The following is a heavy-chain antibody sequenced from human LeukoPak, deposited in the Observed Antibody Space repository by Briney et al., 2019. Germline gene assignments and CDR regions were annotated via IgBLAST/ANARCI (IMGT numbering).Heavy chain of an antibody. CDR1: GGSISSGGYS. CDR3: ARVGRDGYNYWYFDL. V-gene: IGHV4-30-2*01. J-gene: IGHJ2*01. D-gene: IGHD5-24*01. CDR2: IYHSGST. Sequence: PSETLSLTCAVSGGSISSGGYSWSWIRQPPGKGLEWIGYIYHSGSTYYNPSLKSRVTISVDRSKNQFSLKLSSVTAADTAVYYCARVGRDGYNYWYFDLWGRGTLVTVSS.